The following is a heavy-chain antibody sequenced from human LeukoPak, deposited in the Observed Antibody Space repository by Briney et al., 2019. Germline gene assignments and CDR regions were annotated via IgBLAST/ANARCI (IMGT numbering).Heavy chain of an antibody. Sequence: PGGSLRLSCAASGFTFSNYGMHWARQAPGRGLECVAVIWYDGNHQYYADSVKGRFTISRDNSKNTLYLQMDSLRVEDTAVYYCAKGPTQVLRFLRDGKTYYMDVWGNGTSVLVAS. D-gene: IGHD3-3*01. CDR3: AKGPTQVLRFLRDGKTYYMDV. V-gene: IGHV3-33*06. CDR2: IWYDGNHQ. J-gene: IGHJ6*03. CDR1: GFTFSNYG.